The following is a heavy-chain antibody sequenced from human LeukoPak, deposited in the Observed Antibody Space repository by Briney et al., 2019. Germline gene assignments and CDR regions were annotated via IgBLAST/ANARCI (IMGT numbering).Heavy chain of an antibody. V-gene: IGHV4-39*01. Sequence: SETLSLTCTVSGGSISSSSYYWGWIRQPPGKGLEWIGSIYYSGSTYYNPSLKSRVTISVDTSKNQFSLKLSSVTAADTAVYYCATLTRGNYYDSSGPVFDYWGQGTLVTVSS. J-gene: IGHJ4*02. D-gene: IGHD3-22*01. CDR2: IYYSGST. CDR1: GGSISSSSYY. CDR3: ATLTRGNYYDSSGPVFDY.